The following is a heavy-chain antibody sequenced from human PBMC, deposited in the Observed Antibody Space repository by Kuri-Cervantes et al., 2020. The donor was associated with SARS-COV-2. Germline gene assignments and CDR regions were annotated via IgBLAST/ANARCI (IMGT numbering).Heavy chain of an antibody. CDR2: ISSSGSTI. CDR3: AGDCSGGSCHFDY. V-gene: IGHV3-11*01. J-gene: IGHJ4*02. CDR1: GFTFSDYY. D-gene: IGHD2-15*01. Sequence: GESLKISCATSGFTFSDYYMSWIRQAPGKGLEWVSYISSSGSTIYYADSVKGRFTISRDNAKNSLYLQMNSLRAEDTAVYYCAGDCSGGSCHFDYWGQGTLVTVSS.